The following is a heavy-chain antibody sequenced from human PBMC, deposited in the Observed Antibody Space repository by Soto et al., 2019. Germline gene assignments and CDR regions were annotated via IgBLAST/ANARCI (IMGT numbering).Heavy chain of an antibody. D-gene: IGHD3-3*01. CDR1: GGTFSSYA. CDR2: IIPIFGTA. J-gene: IGHJ6*02. Sequence: SVKVSCKASGGTFSSYAISWVRQAPGQGLEWMGGIIPIFGTANYAQKFQGRVTITADESTSTAYMELSSLRSEDTAVYYCARDRTIFGVAHVSVMDVCGQGTSVTVYS. V-gene: IGHV1-69*13. CDR3: ARDRTIFGVAHVSVMDV.